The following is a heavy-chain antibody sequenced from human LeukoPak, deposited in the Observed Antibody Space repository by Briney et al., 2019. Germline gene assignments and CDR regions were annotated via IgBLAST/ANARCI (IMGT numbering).Heavy chain of an antibody. CDR1: GGSLSSYY. CDR3: ARGGGYYYDSSGYSYFDY. V-gene: IGHV4-59*01. D-gene: IGHD3-22*01. J-gene: IGHJ4*02. Sequence: PSETLSLTCTVSGGSLSSYYWSWIRQPPGKGLEWIGYIYYSGSTNYNPSLKSRVTISVDTSKNQFSLKLSSVTAADTAVYYCARGGGYYYDSSGYSYFDYWGQGTLVTVSS. CDR2: IYYSGST.